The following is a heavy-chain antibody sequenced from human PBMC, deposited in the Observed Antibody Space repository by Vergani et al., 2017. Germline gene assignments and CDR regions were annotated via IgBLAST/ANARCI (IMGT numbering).Heavy chain of an antibody. D-gene: IGHD1-1*01. Sequence: QVQLVESGGGLVKPGGSLRLSCAASGFTFSDYYMSWIRQAPGKGLEWVSYISSSSSYTNYADSVKGRFTISRDNAKNSLYLQMNSLRAEDTAVYYCARSVPHGLERYYFDYWGQGTLVTVSS. CDR3: ARSVPHGLERYYFDY. CDR2: ISSSSSYT. CDR1: GFTFSDYY. J-gene: IGHJ4*02. V-gene: IGHV3-11*06.